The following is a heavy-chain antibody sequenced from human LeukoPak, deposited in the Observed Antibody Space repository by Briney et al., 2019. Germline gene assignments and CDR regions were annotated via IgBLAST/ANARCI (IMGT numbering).Heavy chain of an antibody. J-gene: IGHJ6*03. CDR3: ARGWGIQLTIRGERYYYMDV. D-gene: IGHD5-18*01. Sequence: SQTLSLTCAISGDSVSSNSAAWNWIRQSPSRGLEWLGRTYYRSKWYNDYAVSVKSRITINPDTSKNQFSLQLNSVTPEDTAVYYCARGWGIQLTIRGERYYYMDVWGKGTTVTVSS. V-gene: IGHV6-1*01. CDR2: TYYRSKWYN. CDR1: GDSVSSNSAA.